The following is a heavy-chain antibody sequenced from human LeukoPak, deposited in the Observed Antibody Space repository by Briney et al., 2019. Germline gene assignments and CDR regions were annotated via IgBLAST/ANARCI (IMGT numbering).Heavy chain of an antibody. CDR3: ARRGLTETSGTLDC. CDR1: GGPISSTTHY. J-gene: IGHJ4*02. CDR2: IYYSGST. V-gene: IGHV4-39*01. D-gene: IGHD3-10*01. Sequence: PSETLSLTCTVSGGPISSTTHYCGWIRQPPGKGLEWIGSIYYSGSTFYNSSLKSRVTISVDTSKTQLSLKLTSVTAADTAVYFCARRGLTETSGTLDCWGPGTLVTVSS.